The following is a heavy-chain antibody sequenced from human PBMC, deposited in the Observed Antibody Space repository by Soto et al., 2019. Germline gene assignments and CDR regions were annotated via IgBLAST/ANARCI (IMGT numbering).Heavy chain of an antibody. CDR1: GFTFSSYG. Sequence: QVQLVESGGGVVQPGRSLRLSCAASGFTFSSYGMHWVRQAPGKGLEWVAVIWYDGSNKYYADSVKGRFTISRDNSKNTLYLQMNSLRAEDTAVYYCARDYGDGYNTPLSYWGQGTLVTVSS. D-gene: IGHD5-12*01. CDR3: ARDYGDGYNTPLSY. V-gene: IGHV3-33*01. CDR2: IWYDGSNK. J-gene: IGHJ4*02.